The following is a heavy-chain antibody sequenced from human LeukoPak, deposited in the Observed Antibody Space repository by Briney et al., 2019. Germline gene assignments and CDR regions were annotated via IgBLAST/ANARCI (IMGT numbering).Heavy chain of an antibody. V-gene: IGHV1-8*01. D-gene: IGHD3-10*01. J-gene: IGHJ6*02. CDR3: ASGMVRKWNMDA. CDR2: MNPNSGNT. Sequence: ASVKVSCKASGYTFTSYDINWVRQATGQGLEWMGWMNPNSGNTGYAQKFQGRVTMTRNTSISTAYMELSSLRSEDTAVYYCASGMVRKWNMDAWGQGTTVTVSS. CDR1: GYTFTSYD.